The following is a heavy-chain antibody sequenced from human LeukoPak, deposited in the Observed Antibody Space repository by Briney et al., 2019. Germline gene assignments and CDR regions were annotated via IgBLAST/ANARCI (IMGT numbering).Heavy chain of an antibody. D-gene: IGHD1-26*01. V-gene: IGHV1-8*02. CDR2: MNPNSGNT. CDR3: ALGPAGPRGALRP. CDR1: GGTFSSYA. J-gene: IGHJ4*02. Sequence: GASVKVSCKASGGTFSSYAISWVRQATGQGLEWMGWMNPNSGNTGYAQKFQGRVTMTRNTSISTAYMELSSLRSEDTAVYYCALGPAGPRGALRPWGQGTLVTVSS.